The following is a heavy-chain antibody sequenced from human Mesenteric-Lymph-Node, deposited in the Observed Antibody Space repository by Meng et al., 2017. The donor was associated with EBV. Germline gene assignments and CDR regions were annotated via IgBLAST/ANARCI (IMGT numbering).Heavy chain of an antibody. CDR1: GFTFSDYY. CDR3: ARLIYGDYLDY. CDR2: ITSSGSPI. V-gene: IGHV3-11*01. D-gene: IGHD4-17*01. J-gene: IGHJ4*02. Sequence: QVLVVDSGVGLVKPGGSLRLSCAASGFTFSDYYMSWIRQAPGKGLEWVSYITSSGSPIYYADSMKGRFTISRDNAKNSLYLQMNSLRAEDTAVYYCARLIYGDYLDYWGQGTLVTVSS.